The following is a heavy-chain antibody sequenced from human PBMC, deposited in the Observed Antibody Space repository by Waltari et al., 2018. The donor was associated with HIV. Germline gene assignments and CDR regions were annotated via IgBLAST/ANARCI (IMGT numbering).Heavy chain of an antibody. CDR1: GYTFTGYY. V-gene: IGHV1-2*02. D-gene: IGHD3-22*01. Sequence: QVQLVQSGAEAKTPGASVKVSCTASGYTFTGYYMHWVRQAPGQGLEWMGWINPNSGGTNYAQKLQGRVTMTRDTSISTAYMELSRLRSDDTAVYYCARIFTYYYDSSGYYSPDYYYGMDVWGQGTTVTVS. J-gene: IGHJ6*02. CDR2: INPNSGGT. CDR3: ARIFTYYYDSSGYYSPDYYYGMDV.